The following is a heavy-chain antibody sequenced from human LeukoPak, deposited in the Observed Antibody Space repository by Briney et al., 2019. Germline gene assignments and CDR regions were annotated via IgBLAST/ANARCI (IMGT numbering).Heavy chain of an antibody. CDR2: INPNSGGT. CDR1: GYTFTGYY. CDR3: ARDPLCSGGSCYSSWFDP. V-gene: IGHV1-2*02. Sequence: ASVKVSCKASGYTFTGYYMHWVRQAPGQGLEWMGWINPNSGGTNYALKFQGRVTMTRDTSISTAYMELSRLRSDDTAVYYCARDPLCSGGSCYSSWFDPWGQGTLVTVSS. J-gene: IGHJ5*02. D-gene: IGHD2-15*01.